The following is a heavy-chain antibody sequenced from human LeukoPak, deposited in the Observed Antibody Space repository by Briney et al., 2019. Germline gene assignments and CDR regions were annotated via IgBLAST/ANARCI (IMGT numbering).Heavy chain of an antibody. CDR1: GGSVSTNY. V-gene: IGHV4-59*08. D-gene: IGHD1-26*01. Sequence: PSETLSLTCTVSGGSVSTNYWSWIRQPPGKGLEWIAYISHSAESNSNPSLKSRVTISVDTSKSQFSLKLSSVTAADTALYYCSRHADGGTYPLDVWGKGTTVTVSS. CDR3: SRHADGGTYPLDV. J-gene: IGHJ6*04. CDR2: ISHSAES.